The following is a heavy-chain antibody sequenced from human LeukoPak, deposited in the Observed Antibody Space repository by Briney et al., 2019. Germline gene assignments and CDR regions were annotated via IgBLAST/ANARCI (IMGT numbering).Heavy chain of an antibody. J-gene: IGHJ6*02. CDR3: ARDPPLAHSGWYIGGYYYGMDV. D-gene: IGHD6-19*01. CDR1: GFTFSSYA. V-gene: IGHV3-30-3*01. Sequence: PGGSLRLSCAASGFTFSSYAMHWVRQAPGKGLEWVAVISYDGSNKYYADSVKGRFTISRDNSKNTLYLQMNSLRAEDTAVYYCARDPPLAHSGWYIGGYYYGMDVWGQGTTVTVSS. CDR2: ISYDGSNK.